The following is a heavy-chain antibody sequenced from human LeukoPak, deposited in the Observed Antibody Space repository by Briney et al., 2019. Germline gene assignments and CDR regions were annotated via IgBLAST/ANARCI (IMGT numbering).Heavy chain of an antibody. V-gene: IGHV4-59*08. D-gene: IGHD6-19*01. CDR3: AKYGNSGWVIDN. Sequence: PSETLSLTCTVSGGSIGSDYWTWIRQPPGKGLGYIGYIYYTGDTNYNPSLKSRVTISVDTSKNQFSLKLSSVTAADTAVYFCAKYGNSGWVIDNWGQGTLVTVSS. CDR2: IYYTGDT. CDR1: GGSIGSDY. J-gene: IGHJ4*02.